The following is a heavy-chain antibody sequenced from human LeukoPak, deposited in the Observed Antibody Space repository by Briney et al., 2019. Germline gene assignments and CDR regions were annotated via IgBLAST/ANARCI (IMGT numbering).Heavy chain of an antibody. CDR2: ISASNGNT. J-gene: IGHJ6*03. D-gene: IGHD3-3*01. Sequence: VASVKVSCKASGYTFTNYAIAWVRQAPGQGLEWMGCISASNGNTNYPQKLQGRVTMTTDTSTTTAYMELRSLRSDDTAVYYCARFYYDFWSGENYYYHYMDVWGKGTTVTVSS. CDR1: GYTFTNYA. V-gene: IGHV1-18*01. CDR3: ARFYYDFWSGENYYYHYMDV.